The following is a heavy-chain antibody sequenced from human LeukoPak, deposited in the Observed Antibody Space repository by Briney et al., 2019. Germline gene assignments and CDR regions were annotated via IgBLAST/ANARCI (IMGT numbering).Heavy chain of an antibody. CDR1: GGSFSGYY. Sequence: SETLSLTCAVSGGSFSGYYWTWIRQPPGKGLEWIGEINHSGRTNYNPSLKSRVIMSVDTSKNQFSLKLSSVTAADTAVYYCARGRKYYYDSNGYFPFDYWGQGTLVTVSS. CDR3: ARGRKYYYDSNGYFPFDY. D-gene: IGHD3-22*01. CDR2: INHSGRT. J-gene: IGHJ4*02. V-gene: IGHV4-34*01.